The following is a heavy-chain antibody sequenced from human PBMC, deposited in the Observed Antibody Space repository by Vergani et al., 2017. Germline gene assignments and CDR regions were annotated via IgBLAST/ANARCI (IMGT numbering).Heavy chain of an antibody. CDR2: IRSKANDYAT. J-gene: IGHJ4*02. D-gene: IGHD1-26*01. CDR1: GFTFSGSA. Sequence: EELLVQSGGGLVQPGGSLKLSCVASGFTFSGSAIHWVRQSSGKGLEWLGRIRSKANDYATEYSVSVRGRFTISRDDSTYTAYLQMQNLRLDDTAVYYCTSGGLYVGPTQRYPDNWGQGTRVTVS. CDR3: TSGGLYVGPTQRYPDN. V-gene: IGHV3-73*02.